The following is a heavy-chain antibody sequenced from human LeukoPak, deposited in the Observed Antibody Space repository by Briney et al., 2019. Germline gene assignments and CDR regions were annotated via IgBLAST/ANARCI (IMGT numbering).Heavy chain of an antibody. J-gene: IGHJ4*02. CDR3: ARAASSWYFDY. V-gene: IGHV4-34*01. CDR1: GESFSGYF. CDR2: SNHFGST. D-gene: IGHD6-13*01. Sequence: SETLSLTCAVSGESFSGYFWTWIRQPPGKGLEWIGESNHFGSTNYNPSLKSRVTISVDTSKNQFSLKLSSVTAADTAVSYCARAASSWYFDYWGQGTLVTVSS.